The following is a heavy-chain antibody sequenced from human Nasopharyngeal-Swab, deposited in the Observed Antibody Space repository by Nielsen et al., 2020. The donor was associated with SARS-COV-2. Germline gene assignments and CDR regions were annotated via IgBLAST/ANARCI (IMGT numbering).Heavy chain of an antibody. V-gene: IGHV1-2*02. Sequence: ASVKVSCKASGYTFTGYYMHWVRQAPGQGLEWMGWINPNSGGTNYAQKFQGRGTMTRDTSISTAYMELSRLRSDDTAVYYCARDGEVTSGFDPWGQGTLVTVSS. D-gene: IGHD4-17*01. CDR1: GYTFTGYY. CDR3: ARDGEVTSGFDP. J-gene: IGHJ5*02. CDR2: INPNSGGT.